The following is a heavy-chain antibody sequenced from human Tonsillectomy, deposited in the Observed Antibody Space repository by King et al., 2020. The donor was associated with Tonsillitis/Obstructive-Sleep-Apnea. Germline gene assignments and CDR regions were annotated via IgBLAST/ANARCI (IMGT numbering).Heavy chain of an antibody. V-gene: IGHV1-2*02. J-gene: IGHJ4*02. D-gene: IGHD5-12*01. CDR2: INPNSGGT. CDR1: GYTFSGYY. CDR3: TRDRGVDSDYDSDY. Sequence: VQLVQSGAEVKKPGASVKVSCKASGYTFSGYYIHWVRQAPGQGLEWMGWINPNSGGTKYAQKFQGRVTMIRDTSISTAYMELRRLRSDDTAVYYCTRDRGVDSDYDSDYWGQGTLDTVSS.